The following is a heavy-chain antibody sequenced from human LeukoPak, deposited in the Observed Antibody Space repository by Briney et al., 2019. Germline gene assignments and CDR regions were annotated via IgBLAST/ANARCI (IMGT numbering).Heavy chain of an antibody. CDR3: AKVGYSGLYYYYYYMDV. D-gene: IGHD6-19*01. Sequence: PGGSLRLSCAASGFTFSSYAMHWVRQAPGKGLEWVAVISYDGSNKYYADSVKGRFTISRDNSKNTLYLQMNSLRAEDTAVYYCAKVGYSGLYYYYYYMDVWGKGTTVTVSS. CDR1: GFTFSSYA. CDR2: ISYDGSNK. J-gene: IGHJ6*03. V-gene: IGHV3-30*04.